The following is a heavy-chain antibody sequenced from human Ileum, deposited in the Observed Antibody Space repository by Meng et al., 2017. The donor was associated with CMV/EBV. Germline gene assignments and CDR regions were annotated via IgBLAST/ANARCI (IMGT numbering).Heavy chain of an antibody. CDR1: GSSFSNFW. V-gene: IGHV3-7*01. D-gene: IGHD2-8*01. CDR2: TNEDGSDK. Sequence: GGSLRLSCAAPGSSFSNFWMIWVRRAPGKGLEWVAKTNEDGSDKYYVDSVKGRFTIFRDNAKNSVYLQMNSLRAEDTAVYYCASTGPLYGLYFCYWGQGTLVTVSS. J-gene: IGHJ4*02. CDR3: ASTGPLYGLYFCY.